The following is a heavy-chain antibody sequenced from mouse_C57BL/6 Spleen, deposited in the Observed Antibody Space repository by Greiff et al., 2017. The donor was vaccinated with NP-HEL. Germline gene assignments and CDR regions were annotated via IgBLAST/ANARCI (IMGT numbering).Heavy chain of an antibody. V-gene: IGHV1-53*01. CDR1: GYTFTSYW. CDR2: INPSNGGT. CDR3: AREGLYWYFDV. J-gene: IGHJ1*03. Sequence: QVHVKQPGTELVKPGASVKLSCKASGYTFTSYWMHWVKQRPGQGLEWIGNINPSNGGTNYNEKFKSKATLTVDKSSSTAYMQLSSLTSEDSAVYYCAREGLYWYFDVWGTGTTVTVSS.